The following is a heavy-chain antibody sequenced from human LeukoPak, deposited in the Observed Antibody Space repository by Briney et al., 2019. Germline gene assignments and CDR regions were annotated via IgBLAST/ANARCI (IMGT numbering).Heavy chain of an antibody. Sequence: GGSLRLSCAASGFTFSSYSMNWVRQAPGKGLEWVSSISSGSTYIYYGDSLKGRFTISRDNAKNSLYLQMNSLRAEDTAVYYCARDPVESGSYYFDYWGQGTLVTVSS. CDR2: ISSGSTYI. D-gene: IGHD1-26*01. J-gene: IGHJ4*02. V-gene: IGHV3-21*01. CDR1: GFTFSSYS. CDR3: ARDPVESGSYYFDY.